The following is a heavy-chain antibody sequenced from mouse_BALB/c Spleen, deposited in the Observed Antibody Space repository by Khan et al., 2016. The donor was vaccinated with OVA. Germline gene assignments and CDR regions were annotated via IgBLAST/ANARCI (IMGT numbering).Heavy chain of an antibody. V-gene: IGHV2-4*02. Sequence: QVQLKQSGPGLVQPSQSLSITCTVSGFSLSSYGVHWVRQPPGKGLEWLGVIWSSGITDYNATFISRLSISEDNSKSQVFFKMNSLQTNDTAIYSCARNSNCYFDYWGQGTTLTVSS. CDR1: GFSLSSYG. CDR2: IWSSGIT. D-gene: IGHD2-5*01. J-gene: IGHJ2*01. CDR3: ARNSNCYFDY.